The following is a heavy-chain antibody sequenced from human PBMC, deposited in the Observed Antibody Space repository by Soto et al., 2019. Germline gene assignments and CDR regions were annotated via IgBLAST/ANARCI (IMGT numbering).Heavy chain of an antibody. D-gene: IGHD2-2*02. CDR3: ARSLTEGYCTITGCYTRPLYGMDV. Sequence: ASVKVSCKASGYTFSGYYIHWLRQAPGQGLEWMGWINPNSGGTNYAQKFQGRVAVTRDTPTSTAYMELSRLTSDDTAVYYCARSLTEGYCTITGCYTRPLYGMDVWGQGTTVTVSS. J-gene: IGHJ6*02. CDR2: INPNSGGT. V-gene: IGHV1-2*02. CDR1: GYTFSGYY.